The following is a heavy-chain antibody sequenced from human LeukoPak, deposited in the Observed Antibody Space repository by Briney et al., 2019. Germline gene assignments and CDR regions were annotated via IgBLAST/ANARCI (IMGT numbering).Heavy chain of an antibody. V-gene: IGHV4-4*07. J-gene: IGHJ5*02. CDR3: ARVSPQSYDSSGYYYVWFDP. Sequence: SETLSLTCTVSGGSISSYYWSWIRQPAGKGLEWIGRIYTSGSTNYNPSLKSRVTMSVDTSKNQFSLKLSSVTAADTAVYYCARVSPQSYDSSGYYYVWFDPWGQGTLVTVSS. CDR2: IYTSGST. D-gene: IGHD3-22*01. CDR1: GGSISSYY.